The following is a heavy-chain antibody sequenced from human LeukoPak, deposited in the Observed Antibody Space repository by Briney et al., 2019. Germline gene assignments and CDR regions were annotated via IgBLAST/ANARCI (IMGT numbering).Heavy chain of an antibody. CDR2: ISGSGGST. V-gene: IGHV3-23*01. Sequence: PGGSLRLSCAASGFTFSSYWMSWVRQAPGKGLEWVSAISGSGGSTYYADSVKGRFTISRDNSKNTLYLQMNSLRAEDTAVYYCAKDLVWTTVTSDAFDIWGQGTMVTVSS. CDR1: GFTFSSYW. J-gene: IGHJ3*02. D-gene: IGHD4-17*01. CDR3: AKDLVWTTVTSDAFDI.